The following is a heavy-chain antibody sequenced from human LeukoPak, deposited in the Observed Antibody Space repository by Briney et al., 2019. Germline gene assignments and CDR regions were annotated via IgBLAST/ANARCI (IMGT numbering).Heavy chain of an antibody. J-gene: IGHJ4*02. D-gene: IGHD3-3*01. Sequence: SETLSLTCNVSGGSISGYHWSWIRQPPGKGLEWIGYIYYSGSTNYNPSLKSRVTISVDTSKNQFSLKLSSVTAADTAVYYCARGGGYDFWSGYYPFDYWGQGTLVTVSS. CDR2: IYYSGST. CDR3: ARGGGYDFWSGYYPFDY. V-gene: IGHV4-59*01. CDR1: GGSISGYH.